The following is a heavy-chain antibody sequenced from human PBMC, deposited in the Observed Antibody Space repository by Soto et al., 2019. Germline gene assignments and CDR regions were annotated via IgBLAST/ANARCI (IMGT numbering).Heavy chain of an antibody. V-gene: IGHV1-2*02. CDR1: GYTFTDYY. CDR3: ARASKLRAPRGYYFDY. J-gene: IGHJ4*02. CDR2: INPNGGAT. Sequence: ASVKVSCKASGYTFTDYYMHWVRQAPGQGLEWIGWINPNGGATNYAQKSHDRVSMTRDTSIRTAYMELSRLRSDDTAVYYCARASKLRAPRGYYFDYWCQGTLVTVFS.